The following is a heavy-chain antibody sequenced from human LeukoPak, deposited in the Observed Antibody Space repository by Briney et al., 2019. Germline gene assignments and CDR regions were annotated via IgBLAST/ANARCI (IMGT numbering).Heavy chain of an antibody. D-gene: IGHD3-10*01. J-gene: IGHJ3*02. Sequence: GGSLRLSCAASGFTFSSYSMNWVRQAPGKGLEWVSSISSSSSYIYYADSVKGRFTISRDNAKNSLYLQMNSLRAEDTAVYYCWGYYGSGSQGLDAFDIWGQGTMVTVSS. CDR1: GFTFSSYS. CDR3: WGYYGSGSQGLDAFDI. CDR2: ISSSSSYI. V-gene: IGHV3-21*01.